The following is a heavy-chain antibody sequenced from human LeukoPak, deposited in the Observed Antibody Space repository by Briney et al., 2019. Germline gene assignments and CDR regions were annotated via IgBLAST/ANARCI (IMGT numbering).Heavy chain of an antibody. J-gene: IGHJ6*03. CDR3: ARGSSWSYYSYYYYMDV. Sequence: ASVKVSCKASGGTFSSYAISWVRQAPGQGLEWMGGIIPIFGTANYAQKFQGRVTITADKSTSTAYMKLSSLRSEDTAVYYCARGSSWSYYSYYYYMDVWGKGTTVTVSS. CDR2: IIPIFGTA. CDR1: GGTFSSYA. V-gene: IGHV1-69*06. D-gene: IGHD6-13*01.